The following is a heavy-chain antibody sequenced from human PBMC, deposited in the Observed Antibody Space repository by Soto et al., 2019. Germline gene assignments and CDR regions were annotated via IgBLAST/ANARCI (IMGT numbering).Heavy chain of an antibody. V-gene: IGHV1-2*02. J-gene: IGHJ4*02. CDR3: ARVLPGGWYYAY. CDR2: INPNSGGT. Sequence: GASVKVSCKXSGYTFTGYYMHWVRQAPGQGLEWMGWINPNSGGTNYAQKFQGRVTMTRDTSISTAYMELSRLRSDDTAVYYCARVLPGGWYYAYWGQGTLVTVSS. CDR1: GYTFTGYY. D-gene: IGHD6-19*01.